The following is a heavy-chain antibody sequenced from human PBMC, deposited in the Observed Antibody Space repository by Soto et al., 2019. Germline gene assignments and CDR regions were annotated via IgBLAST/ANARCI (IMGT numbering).Heavy chain of an antibody. CDR1: GGSISGYY. CDR3: VRVSDRWLQPST. CDR2: IYYSGNTRYT. J-gene: IGHJ5*02. D-gene: IGHD5-12*01. Sequence: QVQLQESGPGLVKPSETLSLTCTVSGGSISGYYWSWVRQPPGKGLEWIGFIYYSGNTRYTTYSPSLKSRVTILLDTSKNQFSLRVTSMTAADTAVYYCVRVSDRWLQPSTWGQGTLVTVSS. V-gene: IGHV4-59*01.